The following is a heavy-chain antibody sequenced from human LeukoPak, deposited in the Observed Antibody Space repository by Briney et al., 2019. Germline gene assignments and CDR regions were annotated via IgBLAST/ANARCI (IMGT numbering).Heavy chain of an antibody. CDR3: ARDALGYCSGGSCGVVWFDP. V-gene: IGHV4-38-2*02. D-gene: IGHD2-15*01. Sequence: SEXLSLTCTVSGYSISSGYYWGWIRQPPGKGLEWIGSIYHSGSTYYNPSLKSRVTISVDTSKNQFSLKLSSVTAADTAVYYCARDALGYCSGGSCGVVWFDPWGQGTLVTVSS. J-gene: IGHJ5*02. CDR1: GYSISSGYY. CDR2: IYHSGST.